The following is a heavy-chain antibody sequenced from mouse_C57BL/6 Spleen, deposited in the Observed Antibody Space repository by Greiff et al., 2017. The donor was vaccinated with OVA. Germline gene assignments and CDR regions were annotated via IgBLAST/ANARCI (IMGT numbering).Heavy chain of an antibody. CDR1: GFSLTSYG. J-gene: IGHJ3*01. Sequence: VKLEESGPGLVQPSQSLSITCTVSGFSLTSYGVHWVRQSPGKGLEWLGVIWSGGSTDSNAAFMSRLSITKNNSNGQVFLKRNRLQANDTAMYYCAKNEELSGSYGIAYWGQGTLVTVSA. CDR3: AKNEELSGSYGIAY. D-gene: IGHD1-1*02. CDR2: IWSGGST. V-gene: IGHV2-5*01.